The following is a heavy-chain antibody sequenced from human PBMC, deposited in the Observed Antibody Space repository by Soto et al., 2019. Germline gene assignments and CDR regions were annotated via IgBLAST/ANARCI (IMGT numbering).Heavy chain of an antibody. CDR2: ISYDGTKI. CDR1: GFTFSSYA. J-gene: IGHJ6*02. D-gene: IGHD2-15*01. CDR3: ARRDFYCRGRNCYSGDYAMDV. Sequence: GGSLRLSCAPSGFTFSSYAMSWVRQAPGKGLEWVAIISYDGTKIDYAGSVKGRFTISRDNSKNTLYLQMNSLTTEDTAVYYCARRDFYCRGRNCYSGDYAMDVWGQGTTVTVSS. V-gene: IGHV3-30-3*01.